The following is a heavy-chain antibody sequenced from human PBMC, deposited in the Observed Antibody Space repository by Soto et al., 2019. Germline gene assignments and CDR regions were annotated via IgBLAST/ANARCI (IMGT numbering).Heavy chain of an antibody. J-gene: IGHJ4*02. D-gene: IGHD1-1*01. V-gene: IGHV1-46*01. Sequence: QVQLVQSGAEVKTPGASVKVSCKTSGYAFTDSFIHWLRQAPGHGLEWMGMINPIGGRVTYAQTFQGRVTMTKDTSTSTVYLELNSLISEQTGVYYCARARIGTLTVFDYWGQGTLVTVSS. CDR3: ARARIGTLTVFDY. CDR2: INPIGGRV. CDR1: GYAFTDSF.